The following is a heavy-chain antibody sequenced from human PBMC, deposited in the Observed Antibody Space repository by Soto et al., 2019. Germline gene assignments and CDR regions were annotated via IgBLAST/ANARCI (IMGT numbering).Heavy chain of an antibody. J-gene: IGHJ4*02. CDR1: GGSISSGDYY. CDR2: IYYSGST. V-gene: IGHV4-30-4*01. CDR3: ASRGLTEGYFDY. Sequence: QVQLQESGPGLVKPSQTLSLTCTVSGGSISSGDYYWSWIRQPPGKGLGWIGYIYYSGSTFYNPSLKSRVTISVDTSKNQFSLKLSSVTAADTAVYYCASRGLTEGYFDYWGQGTLVTVSS.